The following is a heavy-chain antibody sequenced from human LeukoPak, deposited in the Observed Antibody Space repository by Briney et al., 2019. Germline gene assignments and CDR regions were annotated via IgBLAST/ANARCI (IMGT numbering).Heavy chain of an antibody. J-gene: IGHJ5*02. CDR1: GYTFTGYY. D-gene: IGHD2-21*02. CDR3: ARDPIQAYCGGDCYSDWFDP. CDR2: INPNSGGT. Sequence: GASVKVSCKASGYTFTGYYMHWVRQAPGQGLECMGWINPNSGGTNYAQKFQGRVTMARDTSISTAYMELSRLRSDDTAVYYCARDPIQAYCGGDCYSDWFDPWGQGTLVTVSS. V-gene: IGHV1-2*02.